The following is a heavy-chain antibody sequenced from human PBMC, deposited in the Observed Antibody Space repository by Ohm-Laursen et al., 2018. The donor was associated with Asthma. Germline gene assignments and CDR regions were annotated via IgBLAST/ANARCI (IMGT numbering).Heavy chain of an antibody. J-gene: IGHJ6*02. V-gene: IGHV1-18*04. Sequence: ASVKVSCNASGYTFTSYGISWVRQAPGQGLEWMGWISAYNGNTNYAQKLQGRVTMTTDTSTSTAYMELRSLRSDDTAVYYCARAPVSLSDLGVATRYYYGMDVWGQGTTVTVSS. D-gene: IGHD5-12*01. CDR3: ARAPVSLSDLGVATRYYYGMDV. CDR1: GYTFTSYG. CDR2: ISAYNGNT.